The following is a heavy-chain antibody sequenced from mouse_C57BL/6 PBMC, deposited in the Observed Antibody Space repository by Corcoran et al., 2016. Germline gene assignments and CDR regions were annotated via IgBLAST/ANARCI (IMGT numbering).Heavy chain of an antibody. V-gene: IGHV1-26*01. J-gene: IGHJ4*01. CDR2: INPNNGGT. CDR3: ARGGYSYYYAMDY. CDR1: GYTFTDYY. Sequence: EVQLQQSGPELVKPGASVKISCKASGYTFTDYYMNWVKQSHGKSLEWIGDINPNNGGTSYNQKFKGKATLTVDKYSSTAYMELRSLTSEDSAVYYCARGGYSYYYAMDYWGQGTSVTVSS. D-gene: IGHD2-3*01.